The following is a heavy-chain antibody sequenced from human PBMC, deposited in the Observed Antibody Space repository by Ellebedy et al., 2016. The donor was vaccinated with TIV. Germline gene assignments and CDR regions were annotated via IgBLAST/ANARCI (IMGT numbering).Heavy chain of an antibody. CDR2: INPTTGNS. CDR1: GYTFTSYY. CDR3: ARGDNYYYDSSGYYYTD. J-gene: IGHJ4*02. D-gene: IGHD3-22*01. V-gene: IGHV1-46*01. Sequence: ASVKVSCKASGYTFTSYYFYWVRQAPGQGLEWMGIINPTTGNSNYAQKFQGRVTMTRDTSTSTVYMELSSLRSEDTAVYYCARGDNYYYDSSGYYYTDWGQGALVTVSS.